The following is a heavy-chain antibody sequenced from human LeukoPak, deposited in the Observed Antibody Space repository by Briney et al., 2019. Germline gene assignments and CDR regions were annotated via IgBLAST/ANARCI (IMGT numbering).Heavy chain of an antibody. V-gene: IGHV4-39*07. Sequence: SETLSLTCTVSGGSISSSSYYWGWIRQPPGKGLEWIGSIYYSGSTYYNPSLKSRVTISVDTSKNQFSLKLSSVTAADTAVYYCARESIAVAGIRYDYWGQGTLVTVSS. J-gene: IGHJ4*02. CDR1: GGSISSSSYY. CDR3: ARESIAVAGIRYDY. CDR2: IYYSGST. D-gene: IGHD6-19*01.